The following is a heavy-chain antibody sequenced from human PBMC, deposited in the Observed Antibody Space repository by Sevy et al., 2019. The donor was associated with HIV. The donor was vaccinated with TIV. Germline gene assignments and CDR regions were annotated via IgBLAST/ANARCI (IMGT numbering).Heavy chain of an antibody. D-gene: IGHD2-8*02. V-gene: IGHV3-15*01. CDR1: GFTFTYAW. Sequence: GGSLRLSCAASGFTFTYAWMTWVRQAPGKGLEWLGRIKSKADGGTIDYAAPVKGRFTISRDDSKNTLYLQMNSLKTEDTGVYYCSTDPIILLLVTDGMDVWGRGTMVTVSS. CDR3: STDPIILLLVTDGMDV. CDR2: IKSKADGGTI. J-gene: IGHJ6*02.